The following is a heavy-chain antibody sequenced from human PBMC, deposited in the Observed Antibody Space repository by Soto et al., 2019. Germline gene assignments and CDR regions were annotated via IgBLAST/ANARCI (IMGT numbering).Heavy chain of an antibody. CDR2: ISWDSGRI. V-gene: IGHV3-9*01. Sequence: EMQLVESGGGLVQPGRSLRLSCAASGFTFDDYAMYWVRQGPGKGLEWVSGISWDSGRIGYAGAVKGRFTSSRDNDERSLYPQVNTLSPEDTALYYCAEARLWGGDGYNSYYYNALDVWGQGTTVTVSS. CDR1: GFTFDDYA. J-gene: IGHJ6*02. D-gene: IGHD3-16*01. CDR3: AEARLWGGDGYNSYYYNALDV.